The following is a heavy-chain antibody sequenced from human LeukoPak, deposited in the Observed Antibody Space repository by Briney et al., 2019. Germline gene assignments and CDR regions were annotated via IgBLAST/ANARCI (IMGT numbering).Heavy chain of an antibody. Sequence: GGSLRLSCAASGFTFSSYGMHWVRQAPGKGLEWVAVISYDGSNKYYADSVKGRFTISRDNSKNTLYLQMGSLRAEDMAVYYCARGTVGYCSSTSCYYYYGMDVWGQGTTVTVSS. CDR1: GFTFSSYG. CDR3: ARGTVGYCSSTSCYYYYGMDV. CDR2: ISYDGSNK. D-gene: IGHD2-2*01. V-gene: IGHV3-30*03. J-gene: IGHJ6*02.